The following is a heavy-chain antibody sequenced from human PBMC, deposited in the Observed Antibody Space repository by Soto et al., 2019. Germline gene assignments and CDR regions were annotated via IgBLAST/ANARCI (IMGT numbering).Heavy chain of an antibody. J-gene: IGHJ6*02. CDR1: GYTFTSYG. D-gene: IGHD2-15*01. Sequence: GASVKVSCKASGYTFTSYGISWVRQAPGQGLEWMGWISAYNGNTNYAQKLQGRVTMTTDTSTSTAYMELRSLRSDDTAVYYCARGWWQLGPPAHMDVWGQGTTVTVSS. CDR2: ISAYNGNT. CDR3: ARGWWQLGPPAHMDV. V-gene: IGHV1-18*04.